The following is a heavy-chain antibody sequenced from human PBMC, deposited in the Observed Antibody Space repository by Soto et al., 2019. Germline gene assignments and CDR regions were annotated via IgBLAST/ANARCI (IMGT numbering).Heavy chain of an antibody. CDR3: ARPSQSRVVVTATKTVNDAFDI. J-gene: IGHJ3*02. Sequence: QVQLVQSGAEVKKPGSSVKVSCKASGDTFSSYTLIWVRQAPGQGLEWMGRIIPILGGADYAQKFQGRVTFTADKSTSTAYMELSSLRPEDTAVYYCARPSQSRVVVTATKTVNDAFDIWGQGTLVSVSS. CDR2: IIPILGGA. CDR1: GDTFSSYT. V-gene: IGHV1-69*02. D-gene: IGHD2-21*02.